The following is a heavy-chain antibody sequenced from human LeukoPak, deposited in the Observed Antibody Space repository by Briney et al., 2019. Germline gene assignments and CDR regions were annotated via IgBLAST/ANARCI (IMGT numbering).Heavy chain of an antibody. J-gene: IGHJ4*02. CDR1: GYTFTSYG. V-gene: IGHV1-18*01. CDR2: ISAYNGDT. Sequence: SERVSCKASGYTFTSYGFSWARQAPGQGLEWMGWISAYNGDTSYAQKLQGRVTMTTDTSTSTVYPELRSLRSDDTAVYYCARDYVAMSTIRDFGSWGQGTLVTVSS. D-gene: IGHD5-24*01. CDR3: ARDYVAMSTIRDFGS.